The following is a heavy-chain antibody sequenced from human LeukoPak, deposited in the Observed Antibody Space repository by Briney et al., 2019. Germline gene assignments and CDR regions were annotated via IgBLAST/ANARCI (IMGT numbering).Heavy chain of an antibody. V-gene: IGHV3-30*18. CDR1: GFPFSNYG. Sequence: PGRSLRLSRAHPGFPFSNYGMHSVRQAPGKGLEWVAVISYDGSNKYYADSVKGRFAISRDNSKNTLYLQMNSLRAEDTAVYYCAKAYGYCTTTSCSHEEFDYWGQGTLVTVSS. D-gene: IGHD2-2*01. CDR3: AKAYGYCTTTSCSHEEFDY. CDR2: ISYDGSNK. J-gene: IGHJ4*02.